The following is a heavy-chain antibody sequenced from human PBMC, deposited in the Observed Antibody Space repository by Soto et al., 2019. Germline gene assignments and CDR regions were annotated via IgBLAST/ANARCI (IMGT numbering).Heavy chain of an antibody. CDR3: ARVPKRAPPEAPEYYYGMDV. V-gene: IGHV3-23*01. J-gene: IGHJ6*02. CDR1: GFTFSSYA. Sequence: QPGGSLRLSCAVSGFTFSSYAMNWVRQAPGKGLEWVSDISGSGGNTYYADSVKGRFTISRDNSKNMLYLQMNSLRAEDTAVYYCARVPKRAPPEAPEYYYGMDVWGQGTTVTVSS. CDR2: ISGSGGNT.